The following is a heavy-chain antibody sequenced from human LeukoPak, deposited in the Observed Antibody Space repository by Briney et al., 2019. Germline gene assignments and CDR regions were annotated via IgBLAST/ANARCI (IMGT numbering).Heavy chain of an antibody. CDR1: GFTFSSYG. V-gene: IGHV3-30*02. J-gene: IGHJ4*02. CDR2: IRYDGSNK. D-gene: IGHD6-13*01. CDR3: AKDRGVSSCFDY. Sequence: PGGSLRLSCAASGFTFSSYGMHWVRQAPGKGLEWVAFIRYDGSNKYYADSVKGRLTISRDNSKNTLYLQMNSLRAEDTAVYYYAKDRGVSSCFDYWGQGTLVTVSS.